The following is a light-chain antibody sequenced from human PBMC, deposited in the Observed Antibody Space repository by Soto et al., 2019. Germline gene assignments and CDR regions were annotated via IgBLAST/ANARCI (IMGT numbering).Light chain of an antibody. CDR3: QKYNSAPFT. J-gene: IGKJ5*01. CDR1: QGISNY. Sequence: DIPMTQSPSSLSASLGDRVNITCRASQGISNYLAWHQQKQGKVPKLLIYAASTLQSGVPSRFSGSGSGTDFTLTISSLQPEDVATYYCQKYNSAPFTFGQGTRLEI. V-gene: IGKV1-27*01. CDR2: AAS.